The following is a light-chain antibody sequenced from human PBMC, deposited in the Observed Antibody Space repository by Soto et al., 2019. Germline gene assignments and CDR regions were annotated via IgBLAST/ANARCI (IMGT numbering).Light chain of an antibody. V-gene: IGKV1-5*03. J-gene: IGKJ4*01. CDR3: QQHNSYSLT. CDR2: KAS. Sequence: DIQMTQSPSTLSGSVGDRVTITCRASQTISSWLAWYQQKPGKAPKLLIYKASTLKSGVPSRFSGSGSGTEFTLTISSLQPDDFATYYCQQHNSYSLTFGGGTKVDIK. CDR1: QTISSW.